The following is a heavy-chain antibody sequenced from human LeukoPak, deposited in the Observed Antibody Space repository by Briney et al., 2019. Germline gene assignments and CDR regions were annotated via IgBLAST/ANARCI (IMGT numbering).Heavy chain of an antibody. CDR3: ARGRSLPYYYYCGMDV. CDR1: GGSFSGYY. CDR2: INHSGST. Sequence: PSETLSLTCAVYGGSFSGYYWSWIRQPPGKGLEWIGEINHSGSTNYNPSLKSRVTISVDTSKNQFSLKLSSVTAADTAVYYCARGRSLPYYYYCGMDVWGQGTTVTVSS. V-gene: IGHV4-34*01. J-gene: IGHJ6*02.